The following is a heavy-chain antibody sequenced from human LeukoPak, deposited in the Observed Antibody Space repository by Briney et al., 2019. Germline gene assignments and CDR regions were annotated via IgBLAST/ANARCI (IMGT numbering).Heavy chain of an antibody. J-gene: IGHJ4*02. CDR2: ISSSGSTI. CDR1: GFTFSSYA. V-gene: IGHV3-48*04. D-gene: IGHD6-19*01. Sequence: GSLRLSCAASGFTFSSYAMSWVRQAPGKGLEWVSYISSSGSTIYYADSVKGRFTISRDNAKNSLYLQMNSLRAEDTAVYYCARGGIAVAGTFRYWGQGTLVTVSS. CDR3: ARGGIAVAGTFRY.